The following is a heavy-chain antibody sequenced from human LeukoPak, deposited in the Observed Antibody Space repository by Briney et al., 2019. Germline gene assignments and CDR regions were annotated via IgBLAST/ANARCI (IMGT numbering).Heavy chain of an antibody. D-gene: IGHD6-19*01. CDR2: IYHAGST. CDR3: ASSSSGYSSGWDPPYYYYMDV. V-gene: IGHV4-4*02. CDR1: GASISSSNW. Sequence: PSETLSLTCAVSGASISSSNWWSWVRQPPGKGLEWIGEIYHAGSTNYNPSLRSRVTISVDTSKNQFSLKLSSVTAADTAVYYCASSSSGYSSGWDPPYYYYMDVWGKGTTVTVSS. J-gene: IGHJ6*03.